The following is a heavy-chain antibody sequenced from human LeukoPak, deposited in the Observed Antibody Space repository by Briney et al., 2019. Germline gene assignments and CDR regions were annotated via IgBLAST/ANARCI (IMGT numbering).Heavy chain of an antibody. CDR2: ISAYNGNT. Sequence: ASVKVSCKASGYTFTSYGISWVRQAPGQGLEWMGWISAYNGNTNYAQKLQGRVTMTTDTSTSTAYMELRSLRSDDTAVYYCARDGAVGAIGLSPHYYYYYYMDVWGKGTTVTVSS. V-gene: IGHV1-18*01. J-gene: IGHJ6*03. CDR3: ARDGAVGAIGLSPHYYYYYYMDV. D-gene: IGHD1-26*01. CDR1: GYTFTSYG.